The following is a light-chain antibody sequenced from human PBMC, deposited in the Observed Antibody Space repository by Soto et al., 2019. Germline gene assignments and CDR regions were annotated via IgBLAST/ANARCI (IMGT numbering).Light chain of an antibody. J-gene: IGKJ2*01. CDR2: DAS. Sequence: DIQMTQSPSSLSASVGDRVTITCQASQDINNYLNWYQQKPGKPPKLLIYDASNLQPGVPSRFSGSGSGTDFTFTISSLQPEDIATYYCQQFDNVPRYTFGQGTKVEI. V-gene: IGKV1-33*01. CDR1: QDINNY. CDR3: QQFDNVPRYT.